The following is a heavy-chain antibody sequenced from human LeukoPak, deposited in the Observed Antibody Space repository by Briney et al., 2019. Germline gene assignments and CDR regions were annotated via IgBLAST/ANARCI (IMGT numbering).Heavy chain of an antibody. Sequence: GGSLTLSCAASGFTFSSYDMSWIRQAPGKGLEWVSAISGSGGSTYYADSVKGRFTISRDNSKNTLYLQMNSLRAEDTAVYYCAKSPLWFGELLSGQYYYYYYMDVWGKGTTVTISS. J-gene: IGHJ6*03. D-gene: IGHD3-10*01. CDR3: AKSPLWFGELLSGQYYYYYYMDV. CDR2: ISGSGGST. V-gene: IGHV3-23*01. CDR1: GFTFSSYD.